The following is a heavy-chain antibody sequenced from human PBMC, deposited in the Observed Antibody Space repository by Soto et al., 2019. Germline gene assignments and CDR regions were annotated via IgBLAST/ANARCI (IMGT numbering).Heavy chain of an antibody. CDR2: IFSNGEK. CDR3: ARRILKYYFDY. J-gene: IGHJ4*02. Sequence: GSGPTLVNPTETLTLTCTVSGFSLSNTRMGVSWIRQPPGKALEWLAHIFSNGEKSYTTSLKSRLTISKDTPKSQVVLTLTNMDPVDTATYYCARRILKYYFDYWGQGTLVTVSS. CDR1: GFSLSNTRMG. V-gene: IGHV2-26*01. D-gene: IGHD2-15*01.